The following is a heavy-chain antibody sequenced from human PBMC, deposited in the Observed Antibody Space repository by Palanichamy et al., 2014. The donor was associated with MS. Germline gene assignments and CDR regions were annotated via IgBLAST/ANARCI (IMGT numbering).Heavy chain of an antibody. D-gene: IGHD3-3*01. CDR3: ARNFNHPFDY. V-gene: IGHV3-21*01. CDR2: ISSGSRDI. J-gene: IGHJ4*02. Sequence: LEWVSSISSGSRDIYYADSLKGRFTISRDNAKNSLYLQLNSLRAEDTAVYYCARNFNHPFDYWGQGTLVTVSS.